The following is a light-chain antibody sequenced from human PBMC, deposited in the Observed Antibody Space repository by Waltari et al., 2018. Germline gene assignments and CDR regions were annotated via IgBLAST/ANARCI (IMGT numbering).Light chain of an antibody. Sequence: AIRMTPSPSSFSASTGDRVTITCRASQGISSYLAWYQQKPGKAPKLLIYAASTLQSGVPSRFSGSGSGTDFTLTISCLQSEDFATYYCQQYYRAVTFGQGTKVEIK. CDR3: QQYYRAVT. CDR2: AAS. V-gene: IGKV1-8*01. CDR1: QGISSY. J-gene: IGKJ1*01.